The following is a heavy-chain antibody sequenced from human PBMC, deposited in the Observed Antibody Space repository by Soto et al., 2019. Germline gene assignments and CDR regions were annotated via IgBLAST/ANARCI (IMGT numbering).Heavy chain of an antibody. V-gene: IGHV1-58*01. CDR2: IVVGSGNT. J-gene: IGHJ6*02. CDR1: GFTFTSSA. Sequence: GASVKVSCKASGFTFTSSAVQWVRQARGQRLEWIGWIVVGSGNTNYAQKFQERVTITRDMSTSTAYMELSSLRSEDTAVYYCAAVSVVVTASNYYGMDVWGQGTTVTVSS. CDR3: AAVSVVVTASNYYGMDV. D-gene: IGHD2-21*02.